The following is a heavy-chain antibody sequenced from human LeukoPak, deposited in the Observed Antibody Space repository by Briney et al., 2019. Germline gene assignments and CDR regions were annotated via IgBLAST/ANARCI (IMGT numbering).Heavy chain of an antibody. J-gene: IGHJ3*02. V-gene: IGHV7-4-1*02. D-gene: IGHD3-22*01. CDR1: GYTFTSYA. CDR2: INTNIGNP. Sequence: ASVKVSCKASGYTFTSYAMNWVRQAPGQGLEWMGWINTNIGNPTYAQGFTGRFVFSLGTSVSTAYLQISSLKAEDTAVYYCAGNYYDTQGFAFDIWGQGTMVTVSS. CDR3: AGNYYDTQGFAFDI.